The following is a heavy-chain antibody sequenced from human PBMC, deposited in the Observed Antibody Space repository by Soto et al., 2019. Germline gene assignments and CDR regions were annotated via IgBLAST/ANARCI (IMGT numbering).Heavy chain of an antibody. Sequence: PSETLSLTCAVYGGSFSGYYWSWIRQPPGKGLEWIGEINHSGSTNYNPSLKSRVTISVDTSKNQFSLKLSSVTAADTAVYYCARGFYGSMGWFDPWGQGTLVTVSS. D-gene: IGHD3-10*01. J-gene: IGHJ5*02. CDR2: INHSGST. CDR3: ARGFYGSMGWFDP. CDR1: GGSFSGYY. V-gene: IGHV4-34*01.